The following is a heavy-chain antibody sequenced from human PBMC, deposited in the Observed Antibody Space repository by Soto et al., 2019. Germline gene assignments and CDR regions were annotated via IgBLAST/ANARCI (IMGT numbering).Heavy chain of an antibody. D-gene: IGHD3-10*01. CDR1: GGSVNIGTYY. Sequence: SETLSLTCTVPGGSVNIGTYYWSWIRQPPGKGLEWIGFIHYSGSTNYNPSLKSRVTMSVDTSKNQFSLKLTSVNAADTAVYYCARDLMVRGVVYYYYYNGMDVWGQGTTVT. V-gene: IGHV4-61*01. CDR3: ARDLMVRGVVYYYYYNGMDV. J-gene: IGHJ6*02. CDR2: IHYSGST.